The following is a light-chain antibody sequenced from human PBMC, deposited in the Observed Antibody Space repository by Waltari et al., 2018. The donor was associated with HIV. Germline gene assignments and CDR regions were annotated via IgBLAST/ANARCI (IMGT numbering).Light chain of an antibody. CDR2: GNY. Sequence: SSELTQDPAVSVALGQTVRITCQGDSLGKYSANWYQQKPGPAPLLVLYGNYSRRRSGFPDRFSGSTSGSTSYLTITGARAEDEADYYCDSRDSNNKHHVFGTGTKVTV. V-gene: IGLV3-19*01. CDR1: SLGKYS. CDR3: DSRDSNNKHHV. J-gene: IGLJ1*01.